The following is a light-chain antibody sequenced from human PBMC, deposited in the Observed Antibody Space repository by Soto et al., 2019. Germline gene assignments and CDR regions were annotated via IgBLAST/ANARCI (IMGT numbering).Light chain of an antibody. CDR3: SSYTTTSTVGVV. Sequence: QSVLTQPASVSGSPGQSITISCTGTSSDVGGYNYVSWYQQHPDKAPKLMIYEVSNRPSGVSNRFSGSKSGDTASLTISGRQAEDEAYYYCSSYTTTSTVGVVFGGGTKLTVL. CDR2: EVS. CDR1: SSDVGGYNY. V-gene: IGLV2-14*01. J-gene: IGLJ2*01.